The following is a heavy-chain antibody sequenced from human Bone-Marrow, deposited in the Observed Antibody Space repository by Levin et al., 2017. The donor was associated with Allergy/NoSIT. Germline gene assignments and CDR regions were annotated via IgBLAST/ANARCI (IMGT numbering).Heavy chain of an antibody. CDR3: ARESKGDIVVVPAAMSGRYSKYYYYYYYMDV. CDR2: IYHSGST. D-gene: IGHD2-2*01. CDR1: GGSISSSNW. J-gene: IGHJ6*03. V-gene: IGHV4-4*02. Sequence: PSETLSLTCAVSGGSISSSNWWSWVRQPPGKGLEWIGEIYHSGSTNYNPSLKSRVTISVDKSKNQFSLKLSSVTAADTAVYYCARESKGDIVVVPAAMSGRYSKYYYYYYYMDVWGKGTTVTVSS.